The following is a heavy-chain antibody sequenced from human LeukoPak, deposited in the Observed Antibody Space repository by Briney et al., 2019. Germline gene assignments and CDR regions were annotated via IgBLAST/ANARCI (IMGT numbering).Heavy chain of an antibody. CDR2: IYASGIT. Sequence: KPSETLSLTCTVSGGSIGSDYWSWIRQPPGKGLEWIGWIYASGITNYNPSLKSRVTISVDTSKNQFSLKLTSVTAADTAVYYCARLGSGWPFDYWGQGTLVTVSS. D-gene: IGHD6-25*01. CDR3: ARLGSGWPFDY. CDR1: GGSIGSDY. V-gene: IGHV4-4*09. J-gene: IGHJ4*02.